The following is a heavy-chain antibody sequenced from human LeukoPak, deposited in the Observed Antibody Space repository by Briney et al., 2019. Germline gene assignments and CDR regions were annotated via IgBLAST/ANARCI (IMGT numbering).Heavy chain of an antibody. Sequence: PSPTLSPTRTVAAASISIYYSSSIRQPPRNGLEWIGEINHSGSTNYNPSLKSRVTISVDTSKKQFSLKLSSVTAADTAVYYCARRSPLRWWYNPWGQGTLVTVSS. V-gene: IGHV4-34*01. D-gene: IGHD2-15*01. CDR2: INHSGST. CDR1: AASISIYY. CDR3: ARRSPLRWWYNP. J-gene: IGHJ5*02.